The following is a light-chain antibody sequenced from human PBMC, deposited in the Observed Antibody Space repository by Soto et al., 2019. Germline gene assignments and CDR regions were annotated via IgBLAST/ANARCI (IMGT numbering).Light chain of an antibody. CDR2: AAV. Sequence: DVQLTQSPSFLSASVGDRVTITCRASQGISSHLAWYQQKPGKAPKLLIYAAVLLQSGVTSRFSGSTSGTEFTLTISSLQPEDFATYYCQQLNSFPFTFGPGTKVDIK. V-gene: IGKV1-9*01. CDR3: QQLNSFPFT. J-gene: IGKJ3*01. CDR1: QGISSH.